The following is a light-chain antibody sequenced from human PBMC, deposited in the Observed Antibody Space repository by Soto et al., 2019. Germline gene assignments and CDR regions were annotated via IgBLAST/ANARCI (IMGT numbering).Light chain of an antibody. V-gene: IGLV2-8*01. CDR2: EVN. CDR1: SSDIGGYNS. Sequence: QSALTQPPSASGSPGQSVTISCTGTSSDIGGYNSVSWYQQHPGKAPRLMMYEVNKRPSGVPDRFSGSKSGYTASLTVSGLQTVDEAFYYCSSSAGIYHYLVFGGGTKLTVL. CDR3: SSSAGIYHYLV. J-gene: IGLJ3*02.